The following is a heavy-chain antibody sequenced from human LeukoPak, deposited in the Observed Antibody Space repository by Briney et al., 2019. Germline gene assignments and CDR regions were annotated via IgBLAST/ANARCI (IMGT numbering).Heavy chain of an antibody. CDR3: ARESDSSGFDY. CDR1: GFTFSSYE. D-gene: IGHD3-22*01. Sequence: PGGSLRLSCAASGFTFSSYEMNWVRQAPGKGLEWVSYISSSGSTIYYADSVKGRFTISRDNAKNSLYLQMNSLRAEDTTVYYCARESDSSGFDYWGQGTLVTVSS. CDR2: ISSSGSTI. J-gene: IGHJ4*02. V-gene: IGHV3-48*03.